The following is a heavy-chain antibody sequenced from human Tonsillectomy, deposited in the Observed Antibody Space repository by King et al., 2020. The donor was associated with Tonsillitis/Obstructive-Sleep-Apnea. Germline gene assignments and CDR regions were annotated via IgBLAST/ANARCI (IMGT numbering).Heavy chain of an antibody. CDR3: ARLPSIVASYYFDY. CDR2: IIPILGIA. V-gene: IGHV1-69*09. D-gene: IGHD5-12*01. J-gene: IGHJ4*02. Sequence: VQLVESGAEVKKPGSSVKVSCKASGGTFSSYAISWVRQAPGQGLEWMGRIIPILGIANYAQKFQGRVTITADKSTSTAYMELSSLRSEDTAVYYCARLPSIVASYYFDYWGQGTLVTVSS. CDR1: GGTFSSYA.